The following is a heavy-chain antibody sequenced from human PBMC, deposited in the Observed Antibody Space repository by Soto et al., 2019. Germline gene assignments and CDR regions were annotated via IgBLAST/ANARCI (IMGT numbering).Heavy chain of an antibody. CDR2: ISYDGSNK. CDR3: ARAGGLLLDY. J-gene: IGHJ4*02. CDR1: GFTFSSYA. Sequence: QVQLVESGGGVVQPGRSLRLSCAASGFTFSSYAMHWVRQAPGKGLEWVAVISYDGSNKYYADSVKGRFTISRDISKNTQYLQMNSLRPEDTAVYYCARAGGLLLDYWGQGTLVTVSS. D-gene: IGHD2-15*01. V-gene: IGHV3-30-3*01.